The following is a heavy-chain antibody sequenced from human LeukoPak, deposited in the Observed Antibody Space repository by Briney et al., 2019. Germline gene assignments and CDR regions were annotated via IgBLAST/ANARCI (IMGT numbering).Heavy chain of an antibody. D-gene: IGHD3-22*01. CDR3: ARESDDSSGYLTGYFDY. V-gene: IGHV4-59*01. J-gene: IGHJ4*02. CDR1: GGSLSSFY. Sequence: SETLSLTCTVSGGSLSSFYWSWIRQPPGKGLDWIGYIYNSGSTIYNPSLKSRVAISVDTSKNQFSLKLSSVTAADTAVYYCARESDDSSGYLTGYFDYWGQGTLVTVSS. CDR2: IYNSGST.